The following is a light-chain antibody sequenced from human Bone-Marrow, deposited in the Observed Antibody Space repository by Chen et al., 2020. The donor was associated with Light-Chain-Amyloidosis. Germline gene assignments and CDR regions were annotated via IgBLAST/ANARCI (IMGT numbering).Light chain of an antibody. J-gene: IGKJ4*01. CDR3: QQYGTSALT. V-gene: IGKV3-20*01. CDR1: QTISSNY. CDR2: GSS. Sequence: EIVLTKSPGTLSLSPGEGANLSCRASQTISSNYLTWYQQKFGQAPRRLIYGSSSRATGIADRFTGTGSGTDFSLTVNRLQPEDVGMYYCQQYGTSALTYGGGTKVGIK.